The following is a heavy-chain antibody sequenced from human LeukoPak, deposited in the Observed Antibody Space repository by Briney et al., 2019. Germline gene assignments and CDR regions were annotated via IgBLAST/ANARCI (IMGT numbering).Heavy chain of an antibody. CDR3: ARGLVLADY. D-gene: IGHD6-13*01. V-gene: IGHV4-34*01. CDR2: INHSGST. CDR1: GGSFSGYY. J-gene: IGHJ4*02. Sequence: PPETLSLTCAVYGGSFSGYYWSWIRQPPGKGLEWIGEINHSGSTNYNPSLKSRVTISVDTSKNQFSLKLSSVTAADTAVYYCARGLVLADYWGQGTLVTVSS.